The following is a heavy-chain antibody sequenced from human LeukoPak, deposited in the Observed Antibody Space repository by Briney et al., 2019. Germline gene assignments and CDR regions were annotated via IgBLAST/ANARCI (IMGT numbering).Heavy chain of an antibody. V-gene: IGHV1-2*02. CDR3: ARELAARPRKGLVYFQH. CDR2: INPNSGGT. Sequence: ASVKVSCKASGYTFTGYYMHWVRQAPGQGLEWMGWINPNSGGTNYAQKFQGRVTMTRDTSISTAYMELSRLRSDDTAVYYCARELAARPRKGLVYFQHWGQGTLVTVSS. CDR1: GYTFTGYY. D-gene: IGHD6-6*01. J-gene: IGHJ1*01.